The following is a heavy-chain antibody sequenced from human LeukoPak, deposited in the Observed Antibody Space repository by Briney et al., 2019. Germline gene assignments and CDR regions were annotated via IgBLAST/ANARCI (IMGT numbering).Heavy chain of an antibody. Sequence: PSETLSLTCTVSGGSMSRYYWSWLRQPPGKGLEWLGYIFYSGGTHYNPSLKSRVTISVDTSKNQFSLKLSSVTAADTAVYYCARCRAEGGSNGHYNWFDPWGQGILVTVSS. V-gene: IGHV4-59*01. J-gene: IGHJ5*02. CDR3: ARCRAEGGSNGHYNWFDP. CDR2: IFYSGGT. CDR1: GGSMSRYY. D-gene: IGHD6-13*01.